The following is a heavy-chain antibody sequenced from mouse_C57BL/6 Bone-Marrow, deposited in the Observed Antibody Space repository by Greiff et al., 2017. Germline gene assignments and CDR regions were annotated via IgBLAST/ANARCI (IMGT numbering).Heavy chain of an antibody. Sequence: QVTLKESGPGILQPSQTLSLTCSFSGFSLSTFGMGVGWIRQPSGKGLEWLAHIWWDDDKYYKPALKSRLTISKDTSKNQVFRKLANVDTADTATYYCARGTYYYESSRFDYWGQGTTLTVSS. CDR2: IWWDDDK. CDR3: ARGTYYYESSRFDY. J-gene: IGHJ2*01. CDR1: GFSLSTFGMG. D-gene: IGHD1-1*01. V-gene: IGHV8-8*01.